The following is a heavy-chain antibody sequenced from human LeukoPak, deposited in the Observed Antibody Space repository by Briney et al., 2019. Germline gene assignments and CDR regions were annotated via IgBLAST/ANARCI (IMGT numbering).Heavy chain of an antibody. J-gene: IGHJ4*02. CDR2: ISGSGGST. Sequence: PGGSLRLSCAASGFTFSSYGMSWVRQAPGKGLEWVSAISGSGGSTYYADSVKGRFTISRDNSKNTLYLQMNSLRAEDTAVYYCARSSYYYDSSAPWYWGQGTLVTVSS. CDR1: GFTFSSYG. CDR3: ARSSYYYDSSAPWY. V-gene: IGHV3-23*01. D-gene: IGHD3-22*01.